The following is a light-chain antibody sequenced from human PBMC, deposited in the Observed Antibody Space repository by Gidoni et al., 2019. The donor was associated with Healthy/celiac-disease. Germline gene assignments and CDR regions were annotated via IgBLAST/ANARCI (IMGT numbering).Light chain of an antibody. J-gene: IGKJ2*01. CDR3: QQYYSTPNT. V-gene: IGKV4-1*01. Sequence: IVMTQSPDSLDVSLGERATINCKSSQSVLYSSNNKNYLAWYQQKPGQPPTLLIYWASTRESGVPDRFSGSGSGTDFTLTISSLQAEDVSVYYCQQYYSTPNTFSQGTKLEIK. CDR2: WAS. CDR1: QSVLYSSNNKNY.